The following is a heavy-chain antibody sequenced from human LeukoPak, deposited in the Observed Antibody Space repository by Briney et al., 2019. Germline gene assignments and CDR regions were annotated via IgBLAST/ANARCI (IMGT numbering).Heavy chain of an antibody. CDR1: GGSISSSNW. D-gene: IGHD3-9*01. CDR2: IYHSGST. Sequence: SGTLSLTCAVSGGSISSSNWWSWVRQPPGKGLEWIGEIYHSGSTNYNPSLKSRVTISVDKSKNQFSLKLSSVTAADTAVYYCARLVARYCDILTGYPTSNWFDPWGQGTLVTVSS. J-gene: IGHJ5*02. V-gene: IGHV4-4*02. CDR3: ARLVARYCDILTGYPTSNWFDP.